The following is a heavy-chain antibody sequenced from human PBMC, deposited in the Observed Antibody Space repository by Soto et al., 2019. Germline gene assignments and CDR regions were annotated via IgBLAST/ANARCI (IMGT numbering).Heavy chain of an antibody. CDR2: ISYDGSDK. V-gene: IGHV3-30-3*01. J-gene: IGHJ4*02. Sequence: GGSLRLSCAASGFTFSSYAMHWVRQAPGKGLEWVAVISYDGSDKYYADSVKGRFTISRDNSKNTLYLQMNSLRAEDTDVYYCARDHTGGYGALFGYWGQGTLVTVSS. CDR3: ARDHTGGYGALFGY. D-gene: IGHD5-12*01. CDR1: GFTFSSYA.